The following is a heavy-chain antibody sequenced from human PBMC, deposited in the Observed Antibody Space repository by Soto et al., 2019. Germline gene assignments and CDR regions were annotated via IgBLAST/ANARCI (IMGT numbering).Heavy chain of an antibody. J-gene: IGHJ4*02. Sequence: SETLSLTCTVSGGSISSGGYYWSWIRQHPGKGLEWIGYIYYSGSTYYNPSLKSRVTISVDTSKNQFSLKLSSVTAADTAVYYCAGARVVYSYGTGRNYFDYWGQGTLVTVSS. V-gene: IGHV4-31*03. D-gene: IGHD5-18*01. CDR1: GGSISSGGYY. CDR2: IYYSGST. CDR3: AGARVVYSYGTGRNYFDY.